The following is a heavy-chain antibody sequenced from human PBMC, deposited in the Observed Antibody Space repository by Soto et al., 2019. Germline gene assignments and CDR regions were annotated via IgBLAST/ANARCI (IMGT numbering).Heavy chain of an antibody. CDR1: GFIFSSFW. Sequence: PGGSLRLSCAASGFIFSSFWMHWVRQTPGKGLVWVSHIKTDGSSTDYADSVKGRFTISRDNAKNTLYLQMNSMRAEDTAVYYCARSGPVFDIWGQGTMVTVSS. D-gene: IGHD3-3*01. V-gene: IGHV3-74*01. J-gene: IGHJ3*02. CDR3: ARSGPVFDI. CDR2: IKTDGSST.